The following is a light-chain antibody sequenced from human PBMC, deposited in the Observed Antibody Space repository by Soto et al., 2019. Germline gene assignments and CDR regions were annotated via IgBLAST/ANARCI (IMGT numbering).Light chain of an antibody. Sequence: QSALTQPPSASGSPGQSVTMSCTGTSSDVGGYNYVSWYQQHPGKAPKLIIYEVSKRPSGVPDRFSGSKSGNTASLTVSGLQAEDETDYNCSSYAGSKNLVFGGGTKLTVL. CDR3: SSYAGSKNLV. CDR2: EVS. V-gene: IGLV2-8*01. J-gene: IGLJ2*01. CDR1: SSDVGGYNY.